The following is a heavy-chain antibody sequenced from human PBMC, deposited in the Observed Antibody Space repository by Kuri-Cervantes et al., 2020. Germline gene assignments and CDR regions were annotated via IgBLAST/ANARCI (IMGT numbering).Heavy chain of an antibody. CDR3: ASPLRSHRGPYYYGMDV. Sequence: ASVKVSCKASGYTFTSYGISWVRQAPGQGLEWMGWISAYNGNTNYAQKLQGRVTMTTDTSTSTAYMELRSLRSEDTAAYYCASPLRSHRGPYYYGMDVWGQGTTVTVSS. V-gene: IGHV1-18*01. CDR1: GYTFTSYG. CDR2: ISAYNGNT. D-gene: IGHD3-3*01. J-gene: IGHJ6*02.